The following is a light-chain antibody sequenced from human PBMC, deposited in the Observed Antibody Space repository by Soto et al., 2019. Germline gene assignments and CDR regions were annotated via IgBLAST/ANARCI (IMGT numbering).Light chain of an antibody. V-gene: IGKV1-5*03. J-gene: IGKJ1*01. Sequence: DIQMTQSPSTLSASVGDRVTITCRASQSIGTYLAWYQQKPGKAPKLLIYKASSLESGVPSRFSGSGSGTEFTLTISSLQPDDFATYYCQQYNSYRWTLGLGTKVDIK. CDR3: QQYNSYRWT. CDR1: QSIGTY. CDR2: KAS.